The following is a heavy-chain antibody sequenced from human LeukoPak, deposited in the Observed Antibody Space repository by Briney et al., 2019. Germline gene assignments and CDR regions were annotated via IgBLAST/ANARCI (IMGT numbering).Heavy chain of an antibody. CDR1: GGSFSGYY. D-gene: IGHD6-19*01. CDR3: ARTRSSGWWMRGYGMDV. J-gene: IGHJ6*02. Sequence: SETLSLTCAVYGGSFSGYYWSWIRQPPGKGLGWIGEINHSGSTNYNPSLKSRVTISVDTSKNQFSLKLSSVTAADTAVYYCARTRSSGWWMRGYGMDVWGQGTTVTVSS. CDR2: INHSGST. V-gene: IGHV4-34*01.